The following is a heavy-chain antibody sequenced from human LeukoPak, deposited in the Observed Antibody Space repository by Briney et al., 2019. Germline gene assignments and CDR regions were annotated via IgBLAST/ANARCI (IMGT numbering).Heavy chain of an antibody. D-gene: IGHD1-1*01. Sequence: SETLSLTCTVSGGSMSSYYWSWIRQPPGKGLEWIGYIYYSGSTNYNPSLKSRVTISVDTSKNQFSLKLSSVTAADTAVYYCARARTGDASDIWGQGTMVTVSS. V-gene: IGHV4-59*01. CDR2: IYYSGST. CDR1: GGSMSSYY. CDR3: ARARTGDASDI. J-gene: IGHJ3*02.